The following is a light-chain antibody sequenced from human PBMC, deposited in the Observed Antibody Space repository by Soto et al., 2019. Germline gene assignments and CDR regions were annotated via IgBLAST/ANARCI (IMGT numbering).Light chain of an antibody. Sequence: QSVLTQPPSVSGAPGQRVTISCTGSSSNIGAGYDVHWYQLLPGTAPKLLIYGNNNRPSGVPDRFSGSKSGTSASLAITGLQAEDEADYYCQSYERSLSGPWVFGGGTKLTVL. CDR1: SSNIGAGYD. CDR3: QSYERSLSGPWV. CDR2: GNN. J-gene: IGLJ3*02. V-gene: IGLV1-40*01.